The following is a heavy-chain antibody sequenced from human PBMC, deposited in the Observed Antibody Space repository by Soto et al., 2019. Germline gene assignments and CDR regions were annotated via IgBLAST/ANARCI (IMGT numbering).Heavy chain of an antibody. D-gene: IGHD7-27*01. CDR3: ARHSKKTGDFGYYYGMDV. Sequence: SSETLSLTCSVFGGSMSPYYWSWIRQSPGKGLEWIANIYYRGNTNYNPSLESRVTISIDTSKNQFSLKLNSLTAADTAVYYCARHSKKTGDFGYYYGMDVWGQGTTVT. V-gene: IGHV4-59*08. CDR2: IYYRGNT. CDR1: GGSMSPYY. J-gene: IGHJ6*02.